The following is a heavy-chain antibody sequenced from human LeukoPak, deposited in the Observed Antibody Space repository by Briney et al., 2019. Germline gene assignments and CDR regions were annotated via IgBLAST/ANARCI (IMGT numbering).Heavy chain of an antibody. J-gene: IGHJ4*02. CDR2: ISYSGNT. Sequence: PSETLSLTCTVSGGSISPFFWSWIRQPPGKGLEWIGSISYSGNTNYNPSLKSRVTISVDTSKNPFSLNLSSVTAADTAVYYCARWNEGFDNWGQGTLVTVSS. D-gene: IGHD1-1*01. CDR1: GGSISPFF. V-gene: IGHV4-59*01. CDR3: ARWNEGFDN.